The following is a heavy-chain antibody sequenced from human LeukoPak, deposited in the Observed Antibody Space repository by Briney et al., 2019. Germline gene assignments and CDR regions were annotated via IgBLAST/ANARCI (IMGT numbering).Heavy chain of an antibody. CDR3: ARAPTIGTTAIFDY. CDR2: ISSSSSTI. CDR1: GFTFGTYA. V-gene: IGHV3-48*04. D-gene: IGHD5-24*01. J-gene: IGHJ4*02. Sequence: GGSLRLSCEASGFTFGTYAINWVRQAPGKGPEWVSYISSSSSTIYYADSVKGRFTISRDNAKNSLFLQMNSLGAEDTAVYYCARAPTIGTTAIFDYWGQGTLVTVSS.